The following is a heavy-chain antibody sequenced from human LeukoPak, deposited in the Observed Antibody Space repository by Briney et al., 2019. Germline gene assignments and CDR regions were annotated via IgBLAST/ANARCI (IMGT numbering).Heavy chain of an antibody. D-gene: IGHD6-25*01. CDR1: GGPFSGYY. CDR3: ARPPKQRGYYYMDV. J-gene: IGHJ6*03. V-gene: IGHV4-34*01. Sequence: SDALSLTCAVYGGPFSGYYWSWIRQPPGKGLEWIGEINHSGSINYNPSLKSRVTISVDTSKNQFSLKLSSVTDADTAVYYCARPPKQRGYYYMDVWGKGTTVTVSS. CDR2: INHSGSI.